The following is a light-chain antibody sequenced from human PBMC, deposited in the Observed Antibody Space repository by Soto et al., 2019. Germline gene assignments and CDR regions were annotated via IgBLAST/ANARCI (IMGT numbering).Light chain of an antibody. V-gene: IGLV1-40*01. CDR3: QSYDSSLSGSV. CDR1: SSNIGTSYD. Sequence: QSXLTQPPSVSGAXXXXVXXXXXGSSSNIGTSYDVHWYQQLPGTAPKLLIYGNSNRPSGVPDRFSGSKSGTSASLAITGLQAEDEADYYCQSYDSSLSGSVFGGGTKVTVL. CDR2: GNS. J-gene: IGLJ3*02.